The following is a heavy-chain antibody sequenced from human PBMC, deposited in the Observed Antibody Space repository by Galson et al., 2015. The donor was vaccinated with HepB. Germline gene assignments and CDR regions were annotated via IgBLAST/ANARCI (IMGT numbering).Heavy chain of an antibody. D-gene: IGHD6-19*01. CDR3: AREGGTEQWLAETKYNWFDP. Sequence: SVKVSCKASGYTFTGYYMHWVRQAPGQGLEWMGRINPNSGGTNYAQKFQGRVTMTRDTSISTAYMELSRLRSDDTAVYYCAREGGTEQWLAETKYNWFDPWGQGTLVTVSS. V-gene: IGHV1-2*06. CDR2: INPNSGGT. J-gene: IGHJ5*02. CDR1: GYTFTGYY.